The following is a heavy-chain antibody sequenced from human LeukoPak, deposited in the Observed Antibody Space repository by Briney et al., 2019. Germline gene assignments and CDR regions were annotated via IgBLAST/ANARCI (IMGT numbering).Heavy chain of an antibody. CDR2: IYYSGST. Sequence: SETLSLTCTVSGYSISSSSYYWGWIRQPPGKGLEWIGSIYYSGSTYYNPSLKSRVTISVDTSKNQFSLKLSSVTAADTAVYYCARVSGPYDFWSGYYFDYWGQGTLVTVSS. D-gene: IGHD3-3*01. J-gene: IGHJ4*02. CDR3: ARVSGPYDFWSGYYFDY. CDR1: GYSISSSSYY. V-gene: IGHV4-39*07.